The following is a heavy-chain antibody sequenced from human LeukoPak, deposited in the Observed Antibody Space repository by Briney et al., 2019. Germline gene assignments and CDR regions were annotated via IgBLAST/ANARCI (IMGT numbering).Heavy chain of an antibody. CDR1: GGSFSGYY. V-gene: IGHV4-34*01. CDR3: ARGAPHVVVVVAATRLFDY. J-gene: IGHJ4*02. D-gene: IGHD2-15*01. CDR2: INHSGST. Sequence: SETLSLTCAVYGGSFSGYYWGWIRQPPGKGLEWIGEINHSGSTNYNPSLKSRVTISVDTSKNQFSLKLSSVTAADTAVYYCARGAPHVVVVVAATRLFDYWRQGTLVTVSS.